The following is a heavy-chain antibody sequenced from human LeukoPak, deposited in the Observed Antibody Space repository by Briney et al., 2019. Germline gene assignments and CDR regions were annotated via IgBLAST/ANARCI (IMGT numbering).Heavy chain of an antibody. CDR2: INHSGST. D-gene: IGHD1-1*01. CDR3: ARAERWFDP. J-gene: IGHJ5*02. V-gene: IGHV4-34*01. CDR1: GGSFSGYY. Sequence: SDTLSLTCAVYGGSFSGYYWSWIRQPPGKGLEWIGEINHSGSTNYNPSLKSRVTISVDTSKNQFSLRLSSVTAADTAVYYCARAERWFDPWGQGTLVTVSS.